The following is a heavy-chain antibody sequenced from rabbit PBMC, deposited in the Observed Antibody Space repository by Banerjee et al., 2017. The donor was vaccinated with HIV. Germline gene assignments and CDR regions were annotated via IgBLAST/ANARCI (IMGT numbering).Heavy chain of an antibody. V-gene: IGHV1S43*01. Sequence: QEQLEESGGDLVKPEGSLTITCTASGFSFSSSYHMCWVRQAPGKGLEWIGCINTSSGNTVYASWANGRFTISRSTSLNTVDLKMTSLTAADTATYFCARDGYPGYGYPNLWGQGTLVTVS. J-gene: IGHJ4*01. D-gene: IGHD7-1*01. CDR3: ARDGYPGYGYPNL. CDR1: GFSFSSSYH. CDR2: INTSSGNT.